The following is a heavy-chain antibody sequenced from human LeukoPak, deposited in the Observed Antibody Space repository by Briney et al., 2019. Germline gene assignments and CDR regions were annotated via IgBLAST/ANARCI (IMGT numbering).Heavy chain of an antibody. Sequence: PSETLSLTCAVYGGSFSGYYWSWIRQPPGKGLEWIGEINHSGSTNYNPSLKSRVTISVDTSKNQFSLKLSSVTAADTAVYYCARGRAETYYDFWSGYPKTYYFDYWGQGTLVTVSS. CDR1: GGSFSGYY. D-gene: IGHD3-3*01. CDR2: INHSGST. J-gene: IGHJ4*02. CDR3: ARGRAETYYDFWSGYPKTYYFDY. V-gene: IGHV4-34*01.